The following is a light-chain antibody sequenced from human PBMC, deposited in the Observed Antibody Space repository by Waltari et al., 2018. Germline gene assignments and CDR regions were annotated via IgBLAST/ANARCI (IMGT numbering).Light chain of an antibody. J-gene: IGKJ4*01. CDR1: QGGRGRY. Sequence: SSRARQGGRGRYGAGNQQKPVQARRLLSYGASSRATGIPDRFGGSGSGTDFTLTISRLEPEDFAVYYCQQYGSSPLTFGGGTKVEIK. V-gene: IGKV3-20*01. CDR3: QQYGSSPLT. CDR2: GAS.